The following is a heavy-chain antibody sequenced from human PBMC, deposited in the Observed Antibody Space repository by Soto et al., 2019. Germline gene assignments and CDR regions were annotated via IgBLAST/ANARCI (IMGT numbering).Heavy chain of an antibody. J-gene: IGHJ5*02. CDR1: GGSISSGGYY. D-gene: IGHD6-19*01. Sequence: SETLSLTCTVSGGSISSGGYYWSWIRQHPGKGLEWIGYIYYSGSTYYNPSLKSRVTISVDTSKNQFSLKLSSVTAADTAVYYCARGLRNSSGWYEIRVRFDPWGQGTLVTVSS. CDR3: ARGLRNSSGWYEIRVRFDP. CDR2: IYYSGST. V-gene: IGHV4-31*03.